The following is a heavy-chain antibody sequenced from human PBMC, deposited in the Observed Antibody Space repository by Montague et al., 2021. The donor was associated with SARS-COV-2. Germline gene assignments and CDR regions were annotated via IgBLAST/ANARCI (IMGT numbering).Heavy chain of an antibody. CDR1: GGSISSGGYY. CDR3: ARVHIVVVTAMRYFDL. D-gene: IGHD2-21*02. CDR2: TYYSGST. V-gene: IGHV4-31*03. J-gene: IGHJ2*01. Sequence: SHTHSLIHTVSGGSISSGGYYWSWIRQHPGKGLEWIGYTYYSGSTYYNPSLKSRVTISVDTSKNQFSLKLSSVTAADTAVYYCARVHIVVVTAMRYFDLWGRGTLVTVSS.